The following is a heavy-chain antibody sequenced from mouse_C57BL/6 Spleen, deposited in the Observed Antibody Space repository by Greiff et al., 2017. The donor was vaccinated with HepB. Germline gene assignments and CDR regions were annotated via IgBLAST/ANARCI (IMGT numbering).Heavy chain of an antibody. CDR1: GFTFSDYG. J-gene: IGHJ4*01. D-gene: IGHD1-1*01. CDR3: ARGYYGPLYAMDY. V-gene: IGHV5-17*01. CDR2: ISSGSSTI. Sequence: EVKLMESGGGLVKPGGSLKLSCAASGFTFSDYGMHWVRQAPEKGLEWVAYISSGSSTIYYADTVKGRFTISRDNAKNTLFLQMTSLRSEDTAMYDCARGYYGPLYAMDYWGQGTSVTVSS.